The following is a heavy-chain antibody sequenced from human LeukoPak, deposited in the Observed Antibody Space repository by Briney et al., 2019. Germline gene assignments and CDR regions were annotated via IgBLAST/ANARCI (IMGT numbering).Heavy chain of an antibody. CDR1: GGSISSGSYY. V-gene: IGHV4-61*02. J-gene: IGHJ4*02. Sequence: SETLSLTCTVSGGSISSGSYYWSWIRQPAGKGLEWIGRIYTSGSTNYNPSLKSRVTISVDTSKNQFSLKLSSVPAADTAVYYCARDRSYDFWSGYYIWGQGTLVTVSS. D-gene: IGHD3-3*01. CDR3: ARDRSYDFWSGYYI. CDR2: IYTSGST.